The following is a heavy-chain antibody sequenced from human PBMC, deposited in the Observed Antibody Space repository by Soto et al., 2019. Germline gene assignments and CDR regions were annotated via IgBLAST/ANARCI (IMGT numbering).Heavy chain of an antibody. J-gene: IGHJ4*02. Sequence: SETLSLTCTVSGDSISSYYWTWIRQPAWKGLEWIGRIYTSGSTNYNPSLKSRVTMSVDTSKNQFFLKLSSVTAADTAVYYCARDGTRRGYATISDCFGRGTRVAVCS. CDR2: IYTSGST. D-gene: IGHD5-12*01. V-gene: IGHV4-4*07. CDR1: GDSISSYY. CDR3: ARDGTRRGYATISDC.